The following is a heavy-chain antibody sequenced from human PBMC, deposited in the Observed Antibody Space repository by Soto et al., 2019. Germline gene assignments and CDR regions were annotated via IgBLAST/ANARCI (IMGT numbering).Heavy chain of an antibody. D-gene: IGHD3-22*01. V-gene: IGHV3-49*03. CDR2: IRSKAYGGTT. CDR1: EFTMGDYG. J-gene: IGHJ4*02. Sequence: GGSLRLSCTASEFTMGDYGLSWFRQAPGKGLEWVGFIRSKAYGGTTEYAASVRGRFTISRDDSKSIAYLQMNSLKTEDTAVYHCARRVWKIDSSGFYRHYFDYWGQGTQVTVSS. CDR3: ARRVWKIDSSGFYRHYFDY.